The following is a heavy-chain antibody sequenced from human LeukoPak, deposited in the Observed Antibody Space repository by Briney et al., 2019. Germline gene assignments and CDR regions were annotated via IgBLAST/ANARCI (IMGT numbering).Heavy chain of an antibody. D-gene: IGHD3-10*02. CDR1: GFTFSNYW. CDR3: ARNVPGGDDV. Sequence: GGSLRLSCAASGFTFSNYWMSCVRQAPGKGLEWVDNINHDGSLKYYVDSVKGRFTISRDNAKKSLYLQMNSLRAEDTAVYSCARNVPGGDDVWGLGTMVTVSS. CDR2: INHDGSLK. J-gene: IGHJ3*01. V-gene: IGHV3-7*01.